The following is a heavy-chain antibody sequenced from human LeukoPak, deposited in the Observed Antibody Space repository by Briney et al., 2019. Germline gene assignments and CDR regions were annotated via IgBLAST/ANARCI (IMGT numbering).Heavy chain of an antibody. CDR3: ARAPVTNYYYYYYYYMHV. J-gene: IGHJ6*03. V-gene: IGHV1-8*03. CDR1: GYTFTSYD. CDR2: MNPNSGNT. Sequence: ASVKVSCKASGYTFTSYDINWVRQATGQGLEWMGWMNPNSGNTGYAQKFQGRVTITRNTSISTAYMELSSLRSEDTAVYYCARAPVTNYYYYYYYYMHVWGKGTTVTVSS. D-gene: IGHD4/OR15-4a*01.